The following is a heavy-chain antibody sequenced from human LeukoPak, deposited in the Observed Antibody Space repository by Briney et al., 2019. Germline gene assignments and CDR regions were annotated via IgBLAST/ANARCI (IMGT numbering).Heavy chain of an antibody. CDR3: ARDLAGGYYGSGSYYNVSYY. J-gene: IGHJ4*02. CDR2: ISSSSSYI. Sequence: GGSLRLSCAASGFTFSSYSMNWVRQAPGKGLEWVSSISSSSSYIYYADSVKGRFTISRDNAKSSLYLQMNSLRAEDTAVYYCARDLAGGYYGSGSYYNVSYYWGQGTLVTVSS. V-gene: IGHV3-21*01. CDR1: GFTFSSYS. D-gene: IGHD3-10*01.